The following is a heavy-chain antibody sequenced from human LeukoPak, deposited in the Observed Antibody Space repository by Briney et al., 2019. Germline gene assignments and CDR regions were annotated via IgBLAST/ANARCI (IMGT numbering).Heavy chain of an antibody. CDR2: INHSGST. J-gene: IGHJ5*02. CDR3: ARKKYYDILTGLYNWFDP. Sequence: PSETLSLTCAVSGGSFSGYYWSWLRQPPGKGLEWIGEINHSGSTNYNPSLKSRVTISVDTSKNQFSLKLSSVTAADAAVYYCARKKYYDILTGLYNWFDPWGQGTLVTVSS. V-gene: IGHV4-34*01. D-gene: IGHD3-9*01. CDR1: GGSFSGYY.